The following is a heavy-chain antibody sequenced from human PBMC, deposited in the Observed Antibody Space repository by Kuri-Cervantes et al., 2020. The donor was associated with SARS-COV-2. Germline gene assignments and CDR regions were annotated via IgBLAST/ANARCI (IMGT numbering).Heavy chain of an antibody. CDR2: IYYSGST. V-gene: IGHV4-39*07. D-gene: IGHD4-11*01. J-gene: IGHJ6*02. Sequence: GSLRLSCTVSGGSISSSSYYWGWIRQPPGKGLEWIGSIYYSGSTYYNPSLKSRVTISVDTSKNQFSLKLSSVTAADTAVYYCARGAPNDYSNYGGMDVWGQGTTVTVSS. CDR3: ARGAPNDYSNYGGMDV. CDR1: GGSISSSSYY.